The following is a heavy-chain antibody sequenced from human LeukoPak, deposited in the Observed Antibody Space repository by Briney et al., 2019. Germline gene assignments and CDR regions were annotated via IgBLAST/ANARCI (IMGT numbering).Heavy chain of an antibody. CDR1: GYTLTGYY. Sequence: ASVKVSCKAAGYTLTGYYMHWLRQAPGRGLEWMGWINPNSGGTSYAQKFQGRVTMTRDTSISTAYMELSRLRSDDTAVYYCARGRCSSRSCYLFDYWGQGTLVTVSS. V-gene: IGHV1-2*02. CDR2: INPNSGGT. CDR3: ARGRCSSRSCYLFDY. D-gene: IGHD2-2*01. J-gene: IGHJ4*02.